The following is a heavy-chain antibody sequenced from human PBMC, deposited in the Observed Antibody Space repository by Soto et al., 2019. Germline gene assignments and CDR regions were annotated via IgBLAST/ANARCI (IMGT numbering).Heavy chain of an antibody. V-gene: IGHV4-34*01. CDR1: GLSFSGYY. Sequence: LETLSLTSAFYGLSFSGYYLSLISPPPGKGLEWIGEINHSGSTNYNPSLKSRVTISVDTSKNQFSLKLSSVTAADTAVYYCASKRSGLWFGELSGINWFDPWGQGTLVTVS. CDR2: INHSGST. D-gene: IGHD3-10*01. J-gene: IGHJ5*02. CDR3: ASKRSGLWFGELSGINWFDP.